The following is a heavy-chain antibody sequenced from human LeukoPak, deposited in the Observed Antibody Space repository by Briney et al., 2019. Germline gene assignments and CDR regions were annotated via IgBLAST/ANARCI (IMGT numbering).Heavy chain of an antibody. D-gene: IGHD4-17*01. CDR1: GFTFTNAW. J-gene: IGHJ6*03. CDR3: TTDRPLRYYCFYVDV. Sequence: PGGSLRLSCAASGFTFTNAWMSWVRQAPGKGLEWVGRIKGKTDDGTTDYAAPVKGRFTISRDDSKNMLYLQMNSLKIEDTAVYYCTTDRPLRYYCFYVDVWGKGTTVTVSS. CDR2: IKGKTDDGTT. V-gene: IGHV3-15*01.